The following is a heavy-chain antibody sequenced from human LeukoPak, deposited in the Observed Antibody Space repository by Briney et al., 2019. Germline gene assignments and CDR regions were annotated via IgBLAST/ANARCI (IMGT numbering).Heavy chain of an antibody. CDR2: IYWDDDT. J-gene: IGHJ4*02. CDR3: AHTLYCAGAHCQLFHH. Sequence: SGPTAAKPTQTLTLTCSFSGFSLATGGGGVGWLRPSPGKALEWLAIIYWDDDTRYYPSLRSRLTVTKDASKNQVVLEMTNMAPSDTATYYCAHTLYCAGAHCQLFHHWGRGLLVTVSS. V-gene: IGHV2-5*02. D-gene: IGHD1-1*01. CDR1: GFSLATGGGG.